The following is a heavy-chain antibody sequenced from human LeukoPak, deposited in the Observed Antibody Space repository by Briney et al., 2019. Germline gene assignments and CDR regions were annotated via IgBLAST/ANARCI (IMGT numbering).Heavy chain of an antibody. CDR2: INHSGST. V-gene: IGHV4-34*01. CDR1: GGSFSGYY. Sequence: SETLSLTCAVYGGSFSGYYWSWIRQPPGKGLEWIGEINHSGSTNYNPSLKSRVTISVDTSKNQFSLKLSSVTAADTAVYYCARRGYGSGSQTLEYWGQGTLVTVSS. J-gene: IGHJ4*02. CDR3: ARRGYGSGSQTLEY. D-gene: IGHD3-10*01.